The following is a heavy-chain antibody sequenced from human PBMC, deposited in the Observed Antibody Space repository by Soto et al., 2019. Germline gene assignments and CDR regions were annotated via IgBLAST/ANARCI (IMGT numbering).Heavy chain of an antibody. J-gene: IGHJ4*02. CDR2: VSHDGRNT. CDR1: GFTFSDYA. CDR3: AKGGRQWLVTSDFNY. D-gene: IGHD6-19*01. V-gene: IGHV3-30*18. Sequence: VQLVESGGGVVQPGRSLRLSCAASGFTFSDYAMHWVRQAPGKGLEWVAVVSHDGRNTHYADSVKGRFTISRDSSKNTVSRDMTSLRAEDKAVYYCAKGGRQWLVTSDFNYWGQGALVTVSS.